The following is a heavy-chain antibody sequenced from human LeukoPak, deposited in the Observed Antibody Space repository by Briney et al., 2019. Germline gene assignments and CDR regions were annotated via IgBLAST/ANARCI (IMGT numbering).Heavy chain of an antibody. CDR2: SRNKGQGYTT. J-gene: IGHJ4*02. D-gene: IGHD3-10*01. V-gene: IGHV3-72*01. Sequence: GGSLRLSCVASGFMSSGHYIDWVRQAPGKGLEWLGRSRNKGQGYTTEYAASVKGRFTFSRDETNNSLDLQMNSLRAEDTAVYYCARDPGAPQNGSGTSGYWGQGTLVTVSS. CDR3: ARDPGAPQNGSGTSGY. CDR1: GFMSSGHY.